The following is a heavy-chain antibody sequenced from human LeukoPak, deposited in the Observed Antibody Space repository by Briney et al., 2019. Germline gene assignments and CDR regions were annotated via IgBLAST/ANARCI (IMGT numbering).Heavy chain of an antibody. V-gene: IGHV3-64D*06. D-gene: IGHD3-3*01. J-gene: IGHJ4*02. CDR3: VVPDSGMRGHFDS. Sequence: GGSLRLSCSASGFTFSSYAMHWVRQAPGKGLEYVSAIGGKGYSTYYADSVKGRFTISRDNSKNTLCLQMSSLRAEDTAVYYCVVPDSGMRGHFDSWGQGTLVTVSS. CDR2: IGGKGYST. CDR1: GFTFSSYA.